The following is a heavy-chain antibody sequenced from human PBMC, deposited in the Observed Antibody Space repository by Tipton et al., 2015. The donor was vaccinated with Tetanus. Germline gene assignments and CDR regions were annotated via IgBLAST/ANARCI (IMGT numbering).Heavy chain of an antibody. CDR1: GYIFTNYW. CDR2: IDPNSGGT. J-gene: IGHJ6*02. D-gene: IGHD3-22*01. Sequence: QLVQSGGEVKKPGESLKISCKGSGYIFTNYWIGWVRQMPGKGLEWMGWIDPNSGGTVYAQKFQGRVTMTRDTSISTAYMELRSLRSDDPAVYYCARDRGDYIYYGMDVWGPGTTVPVS. CDR3: ARDRGDYIYYGMDV. V-gene: IGHV1-2*02.